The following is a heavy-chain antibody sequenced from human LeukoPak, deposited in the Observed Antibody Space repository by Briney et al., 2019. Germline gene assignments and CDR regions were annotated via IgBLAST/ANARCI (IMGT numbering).Heavy chain of an antibody. CDR3: TRLRSTSPVDY. CDR1: GFTFSGSA. J-gene: IGHJ4*02. D-gene: IGHD2-2*01. CDR2: IRSKANSYAT. V-gene: IGHV3-73*01. Sequence: PGGSLRLSCAASGFTFSGSAMHWVRQASGKGLEWVGRIRSKANSYATAYAASVKGRFTISRDDSKSTAYLQMNSLKTEDTAVYYCTRLRSTSPVDYWGQGTLVTVSS.